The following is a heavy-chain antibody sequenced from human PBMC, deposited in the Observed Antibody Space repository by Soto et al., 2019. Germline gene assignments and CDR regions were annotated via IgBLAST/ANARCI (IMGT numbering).Heavy chain of an antibody. CDR3: ARDYSDYDINDY. Sequence: SVKVSCKASGGTFSSYTISWVRQAPGQGLEWMGKIIPILGIANYAQKFQGRVTITADKSTSTAYMELSSLRSEDTAVYYCARDYSDYDINDYWGQGTLVTVSS. D-gene: IGHD5-12*01. CDR2: IIPILGIA. V-gene: IGHV1-69*04. CDR1: GGTFSSYT. J-gene: IGHJ4*02.